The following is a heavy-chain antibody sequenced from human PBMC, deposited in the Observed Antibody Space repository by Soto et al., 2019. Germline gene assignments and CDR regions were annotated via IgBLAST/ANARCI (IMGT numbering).Heavy chain of an antibody. J-gene: IGHJ4*02. Sequence: PGGSLRLSCAAPGFSFSDYYMSWIRQAPGKGLEWISCISGSGSTIYYADSVKGRFTISRDNAKNSLYLQMNSLRVDDTAVYYCAREATVTRGTFHYWGQGPQVTVSS. V-gene: IGHV3-11*01. CDR1: GFSFSDYY. CDR3: AREATVTRGTFHY. D-gene: IGHD4-4*01. CDR2: ISGSGSTI.